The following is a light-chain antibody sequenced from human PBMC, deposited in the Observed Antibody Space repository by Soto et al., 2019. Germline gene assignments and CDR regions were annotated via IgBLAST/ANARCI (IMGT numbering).Light chain of an antibody. CDR2: KAS. CDR3: QQYSTYPWT. CDR1: QSISSW. V-gene: IGKV1-5*03. J-gene: IGKJ1*01. Sequence: DIQMTQSPSTLSASVGDRVTITCRASQSISSWLAWYQQRPGKAPDLLIFKASILESGVPSRFSGSGSGTAFTLTISSLQPDDFATYYCQQYSTYPWTFGQGTKVE.